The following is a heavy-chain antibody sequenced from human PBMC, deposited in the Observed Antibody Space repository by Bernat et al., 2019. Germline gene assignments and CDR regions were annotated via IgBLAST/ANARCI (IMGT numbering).Heavy chain of an antibody. J-gene: IGHJ3*02. D-gene: IGHD6-6*01. V-gene: IGHV1-69*08. CDR3: ARDPYRSSSADLDAFDI. CDR1: GGTFSSYT. CDR2: IIPILGIA. Sequence: QVQLVQSGAEVKKPGSSVKVSCKASGGTFSSYTISWVRQAPGQGLEWMGRIIPILGIANYAQKFQGRVTITADKSTSTAYMELSSLRSEDTAVYYCARDPYRSSSADLDAFDIWGQGTMVTVSS.